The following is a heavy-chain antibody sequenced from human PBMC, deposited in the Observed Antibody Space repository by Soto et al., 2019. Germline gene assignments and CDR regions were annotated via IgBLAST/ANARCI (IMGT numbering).Heavy chain of an antibody. CDR2: ISYDGSNK. V-gene: IGHV3-30-3*01. CDR1: GFTFSSYA. D-gene: IGHD3-10*01. Sequence: QVQLVESGGGVVQPGRSLRLSCAASGFTFSSYAMHWVRQAPGKGLEWVEVISYDGSNKYYADSVKGRFTISRDNSKNTLYLKMNSLRDEDTAGYDGARGTESGRDYWGQGTPVTVAS. CDR3: ARGTESGRDY. J-gene: IGHJ4*02.